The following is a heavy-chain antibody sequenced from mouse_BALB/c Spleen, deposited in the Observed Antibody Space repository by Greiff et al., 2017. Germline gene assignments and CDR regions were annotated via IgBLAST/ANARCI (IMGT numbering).Heavy chain of an antibody. J-gene: IGHJ4*01. V-gene: IGHV10-3*03. CDR3: VREYGNYGYYAMDY. CDR1: GFTFNTYA. CDR2: IRSKSNNYAT. D-gene: IGHD2-10*02. Sequence: EVQLVESGGGLVQPKGSLKLSCAASGFTFNTYAMHWVCQAPGKGLEWVARIRSKSNNYATYYADSVKDRFTISRDDSQSMLYLQMNNLKTEDTAMYYCVREYGNYGYYAMDYWGQGTSVTVSS.